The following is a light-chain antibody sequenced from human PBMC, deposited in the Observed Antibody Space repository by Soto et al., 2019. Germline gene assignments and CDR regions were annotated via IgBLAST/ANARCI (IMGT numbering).Light chain of an antibody. CDR2: AAS. Sequence: DIQMTQSPSSLSASVGDRVTITCRASQSVSNFLNWYQKKPGTAPKLLIYAASSLQSGVPSRFSGSGSGTDFTLTISSLQPEDFATYYCQQSYNTFLWTFGQGTKVEIK. J-gene: IGKJ1*01. CDR1: QSVSNF. CDR3: QQSYNTFLWT. V-gene: IGKV1-39*01.